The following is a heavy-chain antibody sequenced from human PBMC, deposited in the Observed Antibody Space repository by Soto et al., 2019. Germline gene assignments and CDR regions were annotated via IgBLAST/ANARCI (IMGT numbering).Heavy chain of an antibody. D-gene: IGHD3-10*01. CDR2: ISYDGSNK. V-gene: IGHV3-30-3*01. J-gene: IGHJ4*02. CDR3: ARGGGLITRPFGDY. CDR1: GFTFSSYA. Sequence: QVQLVESGGGVVQPGRSLRLSCAASGFTFSSYAMHWVRQAPGKGLEWVAVISYDGSNKYYADSVKGRFTISRDNSKNTLYLQMNSLRAEDTAVYHCARGGGLITRPFGDYWGQGTLVTVSS.